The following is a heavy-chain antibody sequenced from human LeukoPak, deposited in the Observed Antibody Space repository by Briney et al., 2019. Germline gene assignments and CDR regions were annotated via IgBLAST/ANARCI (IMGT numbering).Heavy chain of an antibody. CDR1: GFTFSTYA. CDR3: ARGTTQSFWSGYYAPDAFDI. CDR2: ISYHGSDK. V-gene: IGHV3-30*04. D-gene: IGHD3-3*01. J-gene: IGHJ3*02. Sequence: GGSLRLSCVASGFTFSTYAMHWVRQAPGKGLEWVAVISYHGSDKYYGDSVKGRFTISRDNSKNTLYLQMNSLRTEDTAVFYCARGTTQSFWSGYYAPDAFDIWGQGTMVTVSS.